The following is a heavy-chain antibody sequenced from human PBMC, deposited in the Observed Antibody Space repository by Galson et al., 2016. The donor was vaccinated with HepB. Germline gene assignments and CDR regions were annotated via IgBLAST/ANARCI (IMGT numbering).Heavy chain of an antibody. V-gene: IGHV1-18*01. CDR1: GYIFTRNG. Sequence: SVKVSCKASGYIFTRNGISWVRQAPGQGLKWLGWISTNSGSTNYAQKVQDRITMTTDTSTRTVYMELRSLTSDDTAVYYCARDANWNLDYWGQGTLVTVSS. J-gene: IGHJ4*02. D-gene: IGHD1-1*01. CDR2: ISTNSGST. CDR3: ARDANWNLDY.